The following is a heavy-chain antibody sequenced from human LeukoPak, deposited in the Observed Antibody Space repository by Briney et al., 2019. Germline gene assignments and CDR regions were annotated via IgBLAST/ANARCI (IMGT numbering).Heavy chain of an antibody. D-gene: IGHD3-3*01. V-gene: IGHV4-4*07. J-gene: IGHJ5*01. CDR3: ARDPSALRWFDY. CDR1: GGSFSSYY. CDR2: IYTSGST. Sequence: PSETLSLACTVSGGSFSSYYWSWIRQPAGKGLEWIGRIYTSGSTNYNPSLKSRVTISVDTSKNQFSLKLSSVTAADTAVYYCARDPSALRWFDYWGQGTLVTVSS.